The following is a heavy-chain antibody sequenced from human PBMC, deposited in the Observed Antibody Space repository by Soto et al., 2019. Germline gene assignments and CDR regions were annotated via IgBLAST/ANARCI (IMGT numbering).Heavy chain of an antibody. CDR3: ARSNYGDFVFYFDY. V-gene: IGHV3-33*01. D-gene: IGHD4-17*01. J-gene: IGHJ4*02. CDR2: IWYDGSNK. Sequence: GGSLRLSCAASGFTFSSYGMHWVRQAPGKGLEWVAVIWYDGSNKYYADSVKGRFTISRDNAENSLHLQMNSLRAEDTAVYYCARSNYGDFVFYFDYWGQGILVTVSS. CDR1: GFTFSSYG.